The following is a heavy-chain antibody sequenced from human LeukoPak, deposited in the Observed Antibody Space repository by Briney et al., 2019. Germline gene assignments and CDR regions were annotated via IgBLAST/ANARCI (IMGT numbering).Heavy chain of an antibody. J-gene: IGHJ4*02. V-gene: IGHV3-7*03. CDR1: GFTFSTSW. CDR2: IKEDGSEK. D-gene: IGHD2-2*01. CDR3: ARDWGYCSSTSCYDPLYYFDY. Sequence: PGGSLRLSCAASGFTFSTSWMSWVRQAPGKGLEWVANIKEDGSEKYYVDSVKGRFTISRDNAKNSLYLQMNSLRAEDTAVYYCARDWGYCSSTSCYDPLYYFDYWGQGTLVTVSS.